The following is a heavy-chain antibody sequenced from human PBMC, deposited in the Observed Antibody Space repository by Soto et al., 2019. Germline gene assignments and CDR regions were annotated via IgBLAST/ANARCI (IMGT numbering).Heavy chain of an antibody. D-gene: IGHD3-9*01. J-gene: IGHJ4*02. Sequence: GASVKVSCKASGYTFTSYGISWVRQAPGQGLEWMGWISAYNGNTNYAQKLQGRVTMTTDTSTSTAYMELRSLRSDDTAVYYCARVEGYDILTGPDYWGKGTLVTVSS. CDR3: ARVEGYDILTGPDY. CDR1: GYTFTSYG. CDR2: ISAYNGNT. V-gene: IGHV1-18*01.